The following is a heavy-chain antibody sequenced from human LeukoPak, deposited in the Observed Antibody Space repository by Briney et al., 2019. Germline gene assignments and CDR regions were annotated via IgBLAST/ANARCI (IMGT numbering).Heavy chain of an antibody. CDR2: MSGSGDST. D-gene: IGHD3-22*01. CDR3: ANPDSSGFYFSIRFDF. J-gene: IGHJ4*02. CDR1: GFTFSSYA. V-gene: IGHV3-23*01. Sequence: GGSLRLSCTASGFTFSSYAMCWVRQAPGKGVEWVSNMSGSGDSTYYADSVKGRFTVSRDNSKNTLYLQMNSLRAEDTAVYFCANPDSSGFYFSIRFDFWGQGTLVTVSS.